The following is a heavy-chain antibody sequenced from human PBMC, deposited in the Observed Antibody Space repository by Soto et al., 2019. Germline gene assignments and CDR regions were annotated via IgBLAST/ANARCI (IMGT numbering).Heavy chain of an antibody. V-gene: IGHV3-30-3*01. Sequence: PGGSLSLSCGASGFTFSSYAMHWVRQAPGKGLEWVAVISYGGSNKYYADSVKGRFTISRDNSKNTLYLQMNSLRAEDTAVYYCARDFGDRAQSPRLGRLDYWGQGTLVTVSS. J-gene: IGHJ4*02. CDR1: GFTFSSYA. CDR2: ISYGGSNK. D-gene: IGHD3-10*01. CDR3: ARDFGDRAQSPRLGRLDY.